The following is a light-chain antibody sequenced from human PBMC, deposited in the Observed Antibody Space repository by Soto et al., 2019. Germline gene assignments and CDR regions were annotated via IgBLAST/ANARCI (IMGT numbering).Light chain of an antibody. J-gene: IGKJ4*01. CDR3: QQYASSPLT. Sequence: EIVLTQSPGTLSLSPGERATLSCRASQSVGRNFLAWYQQKPGRAPRLLIYGASSRATGIPDRFSGGGSGTDFTLTISRLEPEDFAVFYCQQYASSPLTFGGGTKVEIK. CDR2: GAS. CDR1: QSVGRNF. V-gene: IGKV3-20*01.